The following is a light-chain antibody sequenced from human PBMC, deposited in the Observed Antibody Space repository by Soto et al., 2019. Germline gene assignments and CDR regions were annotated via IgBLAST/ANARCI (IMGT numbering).Light chain of an antibody. CDR3: QQYYTYPWT. J-gene: IGKJ1*01. CDR2: AAS. Sequence: AIRMTQSPSSFSASTGDRVTITCRASQDISNYLAWYQQEPGKAPNLLIYAASILQSGVPSRFGGSGSGTDFTLTISCLQSEDFATYFCQQYYTYPWTFGQGTKVEIK. CDR1: QDISNY. V-gene: IGKV1-8*01.